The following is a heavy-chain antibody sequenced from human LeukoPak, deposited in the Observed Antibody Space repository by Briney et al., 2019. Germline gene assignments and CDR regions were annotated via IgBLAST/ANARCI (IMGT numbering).Heavy chain of an antibody. CDR3: ASRDSSGYYGPMGAFDI. CDR1: GFTFSSYW. Sequence: GGSLRLSCAASGFTFSSYWMHWVRQAPGKGLVWVSRVNSDGSSTSYADSVKGRFTISRDNAKNTLYLQMNSLRAEDTAVYYCASRDSSGYYGPMGAFDIWGQGTMVTVSS. D-gene: IGHD3-22*01. CDR2: VNSDGSST. V-gene: IGHV3-74*01. J-gene: IGHJ3*02.